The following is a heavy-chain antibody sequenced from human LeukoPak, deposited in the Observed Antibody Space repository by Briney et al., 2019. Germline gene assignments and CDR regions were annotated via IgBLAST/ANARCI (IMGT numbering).Heavy chain of an antibody. J-gene: IGHJ4*02. D-gene: IGHD3-3*01. CDR3: ARDSTIFGVVIRRGFDY. V-gene: IGHV1-69*01. CDR1: GGTFSSYA. Sequence: SVKVSCKASGGTFSSYAISWVRQAPGQGLEWMGGIIPIFGTANYAQKFQGRGTITADESTSTAYMELSSLRSDDTAVYYCARDSTIFGVVIRRGFDYWGQGTLVSVSS. CDR2: IIPIFGTA.